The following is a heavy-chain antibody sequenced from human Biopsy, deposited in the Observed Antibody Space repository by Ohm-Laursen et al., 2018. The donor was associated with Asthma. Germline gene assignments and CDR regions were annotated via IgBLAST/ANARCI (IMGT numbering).Heavy chain of an antibody. CDR2: ISYGGKT. Sequence: SQTPSLTCTVSGGSMTPTSHYWDWIRRAPGKGLEWIGYISYGGKTSYNPSLKNRVTISRDTSKNQFSLRLTSVTAADTAVYFCARRITIFGVVQKDHGMDAWGQGTTVIVSS. CDR3: ARRITIFGVVQKDHGMDA. D-gene: IGHD3-3*01. V-gene: IGHV4-39*01. CDR1: GGSMTPTSHY. J-gene: IGHJ6*02.